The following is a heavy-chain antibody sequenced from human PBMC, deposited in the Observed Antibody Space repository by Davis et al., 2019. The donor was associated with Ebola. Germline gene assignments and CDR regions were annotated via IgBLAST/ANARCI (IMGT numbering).Heavy chain of an antibody. V-gene: IGHV4-34*01. J-gene: IGHJ4*02. D-gene: IGHD2-8*01. CDR3: ARDFIGMVYAAGVFDY. CDR2: INHSGST. CDR1: GGSFSGYY. Sequence: MPSETLSLTCAVYGGSFSGYYWTWIRQPPGKGLEWIGEINHSGSTNYNPSLRSRVAISVDTSKNQFSLKLTSVTAADTAVYYCARDFIGMVYAAGVFDYWGQGTLVTVSS.